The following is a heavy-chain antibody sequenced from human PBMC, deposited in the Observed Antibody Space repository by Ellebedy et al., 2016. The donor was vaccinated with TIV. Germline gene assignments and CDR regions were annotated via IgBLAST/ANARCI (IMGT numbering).Heavy chain of an antibody. CDR3: ASVPSAGADF. D-gene: IGHD4-17*01. CDR2: LDARVGST. Sequence: ASVKVSCKASGYTFTNYYFHWLRQAPGQGLEWMGVLDARVGSTTYAETLQGRITMTRDTSTRTVYMELSSLRSEDTAVYYCASVPSAGADFWGQGTLVTVSS. J-gene: IGHJ4*02. V-gene: IGHV1-46*01. CDR1: GYTFTNYY.